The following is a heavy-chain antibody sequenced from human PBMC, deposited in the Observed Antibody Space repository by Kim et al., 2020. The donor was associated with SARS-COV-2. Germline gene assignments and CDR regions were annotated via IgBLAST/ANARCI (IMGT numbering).Heavy chain of an antibody. J-gene: IGHJ4*02. V-gene: IGHV3-7*04. CDR3: ARASDY. CDR2: INQDGSQK. Sequence: GGSLRLSCAASGFTFSRYWMIWVRQAPGKGLECVANINQDGSQKDYVNSVKGRFTISRDNAKNSLSLQMNSLRAEDTAVYYCARASDYWGQGTLVTVSS. CDR1: GFTFSRYW.